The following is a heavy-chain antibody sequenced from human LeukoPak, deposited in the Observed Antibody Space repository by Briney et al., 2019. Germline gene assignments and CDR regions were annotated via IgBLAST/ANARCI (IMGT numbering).Heavy chain of an antibody. D-gene: IGHD4-23*01. V-gene: IGHV3-33*01. CDR3: ARDLGKIGGNSSPFDY. CDR1: GFIFSSYG. Sequence: GGSLRLSCAASGFIFSSYGMHWVRQAPGKGLEWVAVILSDGSKDFYADSVKGRFTISRDNSKNTLYLQMNSLRAEDTAVYYCARDLGKIGGNSSPFDYWGQGTLVTVSS. J-gene: IGHJ4*02. CDR2: ILSDGSKD.